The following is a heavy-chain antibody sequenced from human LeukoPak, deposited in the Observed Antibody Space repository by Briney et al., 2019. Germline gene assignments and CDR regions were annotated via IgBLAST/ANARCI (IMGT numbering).Heavy chain of an antibody. J-gene: IGHJ4*02. CDR2: IGTRSNPI. Sequence: GGSLRLSCAASGFSFSDFYMSWIRQAPGMGLEWISYIGTRSNPIYYADSVKGRFTITRDDAKNSLYLQMNSLRDEDTAVYFCAREARGSGRDFDYWGQGILVTVSS. CDR1: GFSFSDFY. D-gene: IGHD1-26*01. V-gene: IGHV3-11*01. CDR3: AREARGSGRDFDY.